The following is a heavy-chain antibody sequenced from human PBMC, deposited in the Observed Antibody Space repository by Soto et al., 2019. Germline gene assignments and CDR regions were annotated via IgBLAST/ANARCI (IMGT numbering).Heavy chain of an antibody. Sequence: GGSLRLSCAASGFTFSSYSMNWVRQAPGKGLEWVSSISSSSSYIYYADSVKGRFTISRDNAKNSLYLQMSSLRAEDTAVYYCAVVSGYCSSTSCYPYYYYGMDVWGQGTTVTVSS. CDR1: GFTFSSYS. CDR3: AVVSGYCSSTSCYPYYYYGMDV. D-gene: IGHD2-2*03. CDR2: ISSSSSYI. J-gene: IGHJ6*02. V-gene: IGHV3-21*01.